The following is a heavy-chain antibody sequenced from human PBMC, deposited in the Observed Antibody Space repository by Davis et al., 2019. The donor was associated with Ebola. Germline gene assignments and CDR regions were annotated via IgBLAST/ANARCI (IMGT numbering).Heavy chain of an antibody. CDR3: ARLRVGQQLVLTQYYFDY. J-gene: IGHJ4*02. CDR2: INPNSGGT. V-gene: IGHV1-2*06. D-gene: IGHD6-13*01. Sequence: ASVKVSCKASGYTFTGYYMHWVRQAPGQGLEWMGRINPNSGGTNYAQKFQGRVTMTRDTSISTAYMELSRLRSDDTAVYYCARLRVGQQLVLTQYYFDYWGQGTLVTVSS. CDR1: GYTFTGYY.